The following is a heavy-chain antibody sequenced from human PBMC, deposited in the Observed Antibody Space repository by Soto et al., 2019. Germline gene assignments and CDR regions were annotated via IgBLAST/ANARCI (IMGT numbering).Heavy chain of an antibody. D-gene: IGHD1-26*01. Sequence: GGSLRLSCAASGFTFSSYSMNWVRQAPGKGLEWVSSISSSSSYKYYADSVKGRFNISRDNAKNALYLQMNSLRAEDTAVYYCARVNDSGSYYYYYMDGWGKGTTGTGSS. V-gene: IGHV3-21*01. CDR1: GFTFSSYS. CDR3: ARVNDSGSYYYYYMDG. CDR2: ISSSSSYK. J-gene: IGHJ6*03.